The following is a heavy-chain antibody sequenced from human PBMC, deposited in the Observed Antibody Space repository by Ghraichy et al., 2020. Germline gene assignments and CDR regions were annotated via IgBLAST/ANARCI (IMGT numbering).Heavy chain of an antibody. J-gene: IGHJ6*02. Sequence: GGSLRLSCAASGFTVSAYWMSWVRQAPGKGLEWVASIKQDGSDQYYVDSVMGRFIISRDTANNSLYLQMNSLRAGDTALYYCVGISDWAGLMDVWGQGTTVTVSS. CDR1: GFTVSAYW. CDR2: IKQDGSDQ. D-gene: IGHD6-19*01. CDR3: VGISDWAGLMDV. V-gene: IGHV3-7*03.